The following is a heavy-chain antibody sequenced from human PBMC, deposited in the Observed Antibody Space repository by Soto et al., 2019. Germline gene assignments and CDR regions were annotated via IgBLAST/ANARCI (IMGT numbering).Heavy chain of an antibody. CDR1: GGSISGSSYY. CDR3: ARHWIIRGDSWFDP. D-gene: IGHD3-3*01. J-gene: IGHJ5*02. Sequence: QLQLQESGPGLVKPSETLSLTCTVSGGSISGSSYYWGWVRQPPGKGLEWIGSIYYSGSTYYNPSLKSRVTISVDTSKNQFSLKLSSVTAADTTVFYCARHWIIRGDSWFDPWGQGTLVTVSS. CDR2: IYYSGST. V-gene: IGHV4-39*01.